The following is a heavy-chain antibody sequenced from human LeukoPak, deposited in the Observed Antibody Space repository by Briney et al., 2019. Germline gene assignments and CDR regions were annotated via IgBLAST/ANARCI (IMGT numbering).Heavy chain of an antibody. CDR3: ATLRCCAFDI. J-gene: IGHJ3*02. CDR2: ISSSSSTI. D-gene: IGHD4-17*01. CDR1: GFTFSTYS. Sequence: GSLRLSCAASGFTFSTYSMNWVRQTPGKGLEWVSYISSSSSTILYADSVKGRLTISRDNAKNSLYLQMNSLRAEDTAVYYCATLRCCAFDIWGQGTMVTVSS. V-gene: IGHV3-48*04.